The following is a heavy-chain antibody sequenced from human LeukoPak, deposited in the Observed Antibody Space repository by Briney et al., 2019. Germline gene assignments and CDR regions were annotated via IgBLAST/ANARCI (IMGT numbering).Heavy chain of an antibody. Sequence: GESLKISCKGSGYSFTNYWIAWVRQTPRKGLEWMGIIYPGDSDTRYSPSFQGQVTISADKSFSTAYLQWSSLKASDTAIYYCARGMTSFDYWAQGTLVTVSS. CDR2: IYPGDSDT. J-gene: IGHJ4*02. D-gene: IGHD1-14*01. CDR3: ARGMTSFDY. V-gene: IGHV5-51*01. CDR1: GYSFTNYW.